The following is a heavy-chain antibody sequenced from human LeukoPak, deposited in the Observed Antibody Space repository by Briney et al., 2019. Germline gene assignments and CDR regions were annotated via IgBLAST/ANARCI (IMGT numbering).Heavy chain of an antibody. J-gene: IGHJ4*02. D-gene: IGHD1-26*01. CDR2: IIPIFGTA. CDR3: ASSSGSYRVPGKFDY. Sequence: GASVKVSFKSSGGTFSSYAISWVRQAPGQGLEWMGGIIPIFGTANYAQKFQGRVTITADESTSTAYMELSSLRSEDTAVYYCASSSGSYRVPGKFDYWGQGTLVTVSS. V-gene: IGHV1-69*13. CDR1: GGTFSSYA.